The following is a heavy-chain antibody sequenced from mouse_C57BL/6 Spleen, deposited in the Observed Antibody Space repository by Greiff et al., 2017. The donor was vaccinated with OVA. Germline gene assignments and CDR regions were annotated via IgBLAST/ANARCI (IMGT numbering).Heavy chain of an antibody. CDR1: GYSITSGYY. CDR3: SRAPYFDY. Sequence: EVQLQQSGPGLVKPSQSLSLTCSVTGYSITSGYYWNWIRQFPGNKLEWMGDISYDGSNNYNPSLKNRISITRDTSKNQFFLKLNSVTTEDTATYYCSRAPYFDYWGQGTTLTVSS. J-gene: IGHJ2*01. CDR2: ISYDGSN. V-gene: IGHV3-6*01.